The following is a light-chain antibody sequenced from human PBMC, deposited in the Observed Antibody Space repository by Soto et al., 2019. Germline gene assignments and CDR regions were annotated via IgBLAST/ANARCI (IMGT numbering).Light chain of an antibody. Sequence: QSLLTQPASVSGSPGQSITISCTGTSSDVGSYNLVSWYQQHPGKAPKLMIYEGSKRPSGVSNRFSGSKSGNTASLTISGLQAEDEADYYCCSYAGSRIVVVFGGGTKLTVL. CDR2: EGS. CDR1: SSDVGSYNL. CDR3: CSYAGSRIVVV. V-gene: IGLV2-23*01. J-gene: IGLJ2*01.